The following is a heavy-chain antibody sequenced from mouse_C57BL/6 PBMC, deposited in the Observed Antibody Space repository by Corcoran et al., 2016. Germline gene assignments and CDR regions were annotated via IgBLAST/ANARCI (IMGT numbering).Heavy chain of an antibody. Sequence: QIQLVQYGPEQKKHGETVKISCKASGYTFTTYGMSWVKQDPGEGLKWRGWINTYAGVPTYAEDFKGRFAFSLETSASTAYLQINNLKNEDTATYVCAKEEVFYEYDDGAWFAYWGQGTLVTVSA. CDR3: AKEEVFYEYDDGAWFAY. D-gene: IGHD2-4*01. J-gene: IGHJ3*01. V-gene: IGHV9-3*01. CDR1: GYTFTTYG. CDR2: INTYAGVP.